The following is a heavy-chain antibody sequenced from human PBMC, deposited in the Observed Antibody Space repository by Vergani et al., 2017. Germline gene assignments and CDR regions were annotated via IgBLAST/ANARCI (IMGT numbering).Heavy chain of an antibody. Sequence: EVHLVESGGGLVQPGRSLRLSCSGSGFTLGDYAMTWVRQAPGKGLEWVAFIWSKPYGGTTEYAASVKGRFTISRDDSKSIAYLQMSSLKAEDTAVYYCTRDRLDDSYAHFDYWGQGTLVTVSP. D-gene: IGHD3-16*01. J-gene: IGHJ4*02. CDR2: IWSKPYGGTT. CDR3: TRDRLDDSYAHFDY. CDR1: GFTLGDYA. V-gene: IGHV3-49*04.